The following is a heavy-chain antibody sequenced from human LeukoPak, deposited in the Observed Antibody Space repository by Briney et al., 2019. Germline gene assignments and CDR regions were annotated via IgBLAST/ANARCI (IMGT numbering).Heavy chain of an antibody. CDR2: IIPIFGTA. V-gene: IGHV1-69*13. Sequence: SVKVSCKASGGTFSSYAISWVRQAPGQGLEWMGGIIPIFGTAKYAQKSQGRVTITADESTSTAYMELSSLRSEDTAVYYCARGSGYCSGGSCYSSGPDYWGQGTLVTVSS. D-gene: IGHD2-15*01. CDR1: GGTFSSYA. J-gene: IGHJ4*02. CDR3: ARGSGYCSGGSCYSSGPDY.